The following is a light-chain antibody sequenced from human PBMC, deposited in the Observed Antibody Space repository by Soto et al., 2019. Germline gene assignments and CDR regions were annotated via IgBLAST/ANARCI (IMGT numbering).Light chain of an antibody. Sequence: EIVLTQSPGTLSLSPGERATLSCRASQSISSSYLAWYQQKPGQAPRLLIYGASSRATGIPDRFSGSGSVTDFTLTISILETEDFAVYYCQQYGSSLPFTFGPGTKVDIK. J-gene: IGKJ3*01. V-gene: IGKV3-20*01. CDR1: QSISSSY. CDR2: GAS. CDR3: QQYGSSLPFT.